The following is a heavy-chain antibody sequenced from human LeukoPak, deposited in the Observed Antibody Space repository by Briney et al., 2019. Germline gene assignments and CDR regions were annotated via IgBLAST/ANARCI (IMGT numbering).Heavy chain of an antibody. CDR2: INHSGST. CDR3: ARGARVGYSSGWSIDY. J-gene: IGHJ4*02. V-gene: IGHV4-34*01. CDR1: GGSFSGYY. D-gene: IGHD6-19*01. Sequence: SETLSLTCAVYGGSFSGYYWSWIRQPPGKGLEWIGEINHSGSTNYNPSLKSRVTISADTSKNQFSLRLKSVTAADTAVYHCARGARVGYSSGWSIDYWGQGALVTVSS.